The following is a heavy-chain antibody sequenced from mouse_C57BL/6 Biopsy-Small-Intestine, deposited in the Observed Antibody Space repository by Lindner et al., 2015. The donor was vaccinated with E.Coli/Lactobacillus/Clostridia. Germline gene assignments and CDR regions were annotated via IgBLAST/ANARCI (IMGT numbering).Heavy chain of an antibody. CDR3: ARTSGYSYAYDW. Sequence: SVKVSCKATGFLFTTYYMHWVRQAPGQGLEWMGIINPKSGDTTYTQKFQDRVTMTRDTSTSTVYLELSSLRSEDTAVYYCARTSGYSYAYDWWGQGTLVSVSS. CDR2: INPKSGDT. CDR1: GFLFTTYY. V-gene: IGHV1-7*01. J-gene: IGHJ4*01.